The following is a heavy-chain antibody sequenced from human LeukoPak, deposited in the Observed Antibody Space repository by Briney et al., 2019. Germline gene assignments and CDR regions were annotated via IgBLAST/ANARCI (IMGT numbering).Heavy chain of an antibody. D-gene: IGHD7-27*01. CDR1: GYTVTGYY. Sequence: ASVKVSCTASGYTVTGYYIHWVRQAPGQGLEWMGWITPNSDDTDYAQKFQGRVSMTRDTSISTAYMELSSLRSDDTAVYYCARSPIGLGFFDYWGQGTLVTVSS. CDR2: ITPNSDDT. J-gene: IGHJ4*02. V-gene: IGHV1-2*02. CDR3: ARSPIGLGFFDY.